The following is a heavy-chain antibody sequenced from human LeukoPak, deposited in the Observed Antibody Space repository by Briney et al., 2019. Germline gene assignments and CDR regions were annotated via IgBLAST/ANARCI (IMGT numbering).Heavy chain of an antibody. CDR3: AKPSGWLIDY. CDR1: GFTFDDYA. D-gene: IGHD6-19*01. V-gene: IGHV3-43*02. CDR2: ISGDGGST. J-gene: IGHJ4*02. Sequence: PGGSLRLSCAASGFTFDDYAMRWVRQAPRKGLEWVSLISGDGGSTYYADSVKGRFTISRDSSKNSLYLQMNSLRTEDSALYYCAKPSGWLIDYWGQGTLVTVSS.